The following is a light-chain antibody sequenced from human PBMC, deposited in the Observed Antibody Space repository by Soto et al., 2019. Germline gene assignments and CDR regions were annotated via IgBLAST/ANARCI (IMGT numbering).Light chain of an antibody. CDR3: QQYGSSPLT. V-gene: IGKV3-20*01. Sequence: EIVLTQSPXTLSLSPGRRATLSCRASQSVSSSYLDWYQQKPGQAPRIVIYGASSRATGIPDRVSGSGAGTDFTLTISRLEPEDVAVYYCQQYGSSPLTFGQGTRLEIK. CDR1: QSVSSSY. J-gene: IGKJ5*01. CDR2: GAS.